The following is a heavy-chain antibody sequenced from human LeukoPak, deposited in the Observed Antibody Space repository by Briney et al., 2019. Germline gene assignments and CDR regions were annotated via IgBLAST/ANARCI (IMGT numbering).Heavy chain of an antibody. J-gene: IGHJ4*02. CDR2: ISYDGSNN. CDR3: ARVLNYYDSSGYYFSY. D-gene: IGHD3-22*01. V-gene: IGHV3-30-3*01. CDR1: GFTFSYYT. Sequence: PGGSLRLSCAASGFTFSYYTMHWVRQAPGKGLEWVAVISYDGSNNYYADSLKGRFTISRDNSKNTLYLQMNSLRAEDTAVYYCARVLNYYDSSGYYFSYWGQGTRVTVSS.